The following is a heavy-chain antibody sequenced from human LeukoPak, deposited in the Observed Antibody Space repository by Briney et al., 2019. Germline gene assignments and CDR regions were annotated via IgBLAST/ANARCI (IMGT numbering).Heavy chain of an antibody. J-gene: IGHJ3*02. CDR1: EFSFSDAW. CDR2: IKCKSDGGTK. D-gene: IGHD3-9*01. V-gene: IGHV3-15*01. Sequence: KPGGSLRLSCAASEFSFSDAWMSWVRQAPGKGLEWVGHIKCKSDGGTKGNAAPVTGRFTSSRDDSKNTLYVQMNSLQTEDTAVYYCTTSILTGSWKGAFDIWGQGTVVTVSS. CDR3: TTSILTGSWKGAFDI.